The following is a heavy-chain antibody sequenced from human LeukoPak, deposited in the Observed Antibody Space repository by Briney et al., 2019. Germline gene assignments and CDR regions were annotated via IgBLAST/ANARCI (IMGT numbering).Heavy chain of an antibody. CDR2: INHSGST. CDR1: GGSFSGYY. J-gene: IGHJ4*02. V-gene: IGHV4-34*01. CDR3: ARDYYYDSSGYWD. Sequence: SETLSLTCAVYGGSFSGYYWSWIRQPPGKGLEWIGEINHSGSTNYNPSLKSRVTISVDTSKNQFSLKLSSVTAADTAVYYCARDYYYDSSGYWDWGQGTLVTVSS. D-gene: IGHD3-22*01.